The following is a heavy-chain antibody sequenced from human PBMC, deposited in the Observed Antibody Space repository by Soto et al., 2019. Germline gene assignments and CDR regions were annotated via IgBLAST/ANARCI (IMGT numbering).Heavy chain of an antibody. CDR3: ARGQGNSGYDLLDF. CDR2: INAGNGNT. J-gene: IGHJ4*02. Sequence: ASVKVSCKASGYTFTSSTMHWVRQAPGQKLEWMGWINAGNGNTKYSQKLQGRVTITRDTSASTVFIELSSLTSEDRALYYCARGQGNSGYDLLDFWGLGTLVTVSS. D-gene: IGHD5-12*01. CDR1: GYTFTSST. V-gene: IGHV1-3*01.